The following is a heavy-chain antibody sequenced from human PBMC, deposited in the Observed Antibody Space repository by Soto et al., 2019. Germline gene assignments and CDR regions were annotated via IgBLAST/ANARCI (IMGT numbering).Heavy chain of an antibody. CDR1: GFTFSSYA. CDR3: ARDPIIAVAGTLSYGAFDI. D-gene: IGHD6-19*01. J-gene: IGHJ3*02. V-gene: IGHV3-30-3*01. CDR2: ISYDGSNK. Sequence: QVQLVESGGGVVQPGRSLRLSCAASGFTFSSYAMHRVRQAPGKGLEWVAVISYDGSNKYYADSVKGRFTISRDNSKNTLYLQMNSLRAEDTAVYYCARDPIIAVAGTLSYGAFDIWGQGTMVTVSS.